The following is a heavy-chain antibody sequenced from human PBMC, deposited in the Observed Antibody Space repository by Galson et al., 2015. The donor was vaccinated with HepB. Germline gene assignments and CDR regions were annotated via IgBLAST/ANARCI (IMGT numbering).Heavy chain of an antibody. D-gene: IGHD6-13*01. J-gene: IGHJ6*02. CDR3: AKSLGGSSWPGPPYGMDV. V-gene: IGHV3-23*01. CDR1: GFTFSSHA. CDR2: ISGSGGST. Sequence: SLRLSCAASGFTFSSHAMSWVRQAPGKGLEWVSAISGSGGSTYYADSVKGRFTISRDTSKNTLYLQMNSLRAEDTAVYYCAKSLGGSSWPGPPYGMDVGGQGTTVTVSS.